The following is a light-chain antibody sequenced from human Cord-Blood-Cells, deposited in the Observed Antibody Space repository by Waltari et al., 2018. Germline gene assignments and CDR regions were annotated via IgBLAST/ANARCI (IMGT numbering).Light chain of an antibody. V-gene: IGKV2-30*02. Sequence: DVVMTQSPLSLPVTLGQPASISCRSSQSLVHSDGNTYLNWFQQRPGQSPRRLIYKVSNRDAGVPDRFSGGGSGTDFTLTISRVEAEDVGVYYCMQGTHWPWTFGQGTKVEIK. J-gene: IGKJ1*01. CDR2: KVS. CDR1: QSLVHSDGNTY. CDR3: MQGTHWPWT.